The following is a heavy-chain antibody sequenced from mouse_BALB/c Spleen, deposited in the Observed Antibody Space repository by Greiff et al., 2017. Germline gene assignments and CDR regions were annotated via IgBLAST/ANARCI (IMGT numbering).Heavy chain of an antibody. CDR1: GFTFSSFG. CDR3: AKNRYDEGYFDY. J-gene: IGHJ2*01. V-gene: IGHV5-17*02. Sequence: EVMLVESGGGLVQPGGSRKLSCAASGFTFSSFGMHWVRQAPEKGLEWVAYISSGSSTIYYADTVKGRFTISRDNPKNTLFLQMTSLRSEDTAMYYCAKNRYDEGYFDYWGQGTTLTVSS. CDR2: ISSGSSTI. D-gene: IGHD2-14*01.